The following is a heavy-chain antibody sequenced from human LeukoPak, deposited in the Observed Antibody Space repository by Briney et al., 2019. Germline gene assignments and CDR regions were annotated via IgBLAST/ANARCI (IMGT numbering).Heavy chain of an antibody. CDR1: GGSISGGGYY. J-gene: IGHJ6*03. CDR2: IYYSGST. D-gene: IGHD2-2*01. Sequence: SETLSLTCTVSGGSISGGGYYWSWIRQHPGKGLEWIGYIYYSGSTYYNPSLKSRVTISVDTSKNQFSLKLSSVTAADTAVYYCARGGAYCSSTSCRVYYYYYMDVWGKGTTVTVSS. V-gene: IGHV4-31*03. CDR3: ARGGAYCSSTSCRVYYYYYMDV.